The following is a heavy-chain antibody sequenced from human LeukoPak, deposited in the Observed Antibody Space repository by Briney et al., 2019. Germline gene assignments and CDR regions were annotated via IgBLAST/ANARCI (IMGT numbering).Heavy chain of an antibody. CDR3: ARDTKSGIAVAGMHY. D-gene: IGHD6-19*01. Sequence: PGGSLRLSCETSGFTFSNYAMSWVRQAPGRGLEWVSGISYGDGGTYYADSVKGRFTISRDNSKNTLYLQMNSLRAEDTAVYYCARDTKSGIAVAGMHYWGQGTLVTVSS. CDR2: ISYGDGGT. J-gene: IGHJ4*02. CDR1: GFTFSNYA. V-gene: IGHV3-23*01.